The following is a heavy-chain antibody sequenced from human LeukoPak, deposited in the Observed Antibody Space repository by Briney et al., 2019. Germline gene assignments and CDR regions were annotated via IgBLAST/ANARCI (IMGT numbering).Heavy chain of an antibody. CDR2: IYSGGST. Sequence: PGGSLRLSCAASGFTVSSNYMSWVRQAPGKGLEWVSVIYSGGSTYYADSVKGRFTISRDNSKNTLYLQMNSLRAEDTAVYYCARDQSGTYYYGMDAWGQGTTVTVSS. CDR3: ARDQSGTYYYGMDA. D-gene: IGHD1/OR15-1a*01. V-gene: IGHV3-66*01. J-gene: IGHJ6*02. CDR1: GFTVSSNY.